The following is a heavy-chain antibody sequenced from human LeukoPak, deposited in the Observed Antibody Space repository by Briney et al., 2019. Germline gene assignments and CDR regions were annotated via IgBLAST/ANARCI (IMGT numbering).Heavy chain of an antibody. Sequence: GGSLRLSCAASGFTFSSYAMSWVRQAPGKGLEWVSAISGSGGSTYYADSVKGRFTISRDNSKNTLYLQMNSLRAEDTAVYYCAKDRLRTSARYYLFDYWGQGTLVTVSS. J-gene: IGHJ4*02. CDR1: GFTFSSYA. V-gene: IGHV3-23*01. CDR2: ISGSGGST. D-gene: IGHD3-10*01. CDR3: AKDRLRTSARYYLFDY.